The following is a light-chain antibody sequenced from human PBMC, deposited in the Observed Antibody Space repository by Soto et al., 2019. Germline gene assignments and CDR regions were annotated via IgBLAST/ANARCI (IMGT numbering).Light chain of an antibody. Sequence: ESVLTQSPGTLSLSPGERSTLSCMAIQSVSSSYLAWYQQKPGQAPRLLIYGASSRATGIPDRLSGSGSGTDFTLTISRLEPEDFTVYYCQQYGSSRTFGQGTKVDIK. CDR1: QSVSSSY. J-gene: IGKJ1*01. CDR3: QQYGSSRT. V-gene: IGKV3-20*01. CDR2: GAS.